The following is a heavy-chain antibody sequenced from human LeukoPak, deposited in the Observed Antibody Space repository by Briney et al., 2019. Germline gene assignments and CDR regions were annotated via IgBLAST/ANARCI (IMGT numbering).Heavy chain of an antibody. J-gene: IGHJ4*02. Sequence: PSETLSLTCAVSGYSISSGYYWGWIRQPPGKGLEWIGIIYHSGSTYYNPSLKSRVTISVDTSKNQFSLQLSSVTAADTAVYYCARFDSSSWYGGDYWGQGTLVTVSS. CDR1: GYSISSGYY. V-gene: IGHV4-38-2*01. CDR2: IYHSGST. D-gene: IGHD6-13*01. CDR3: ARFDSSSWYGGDY.